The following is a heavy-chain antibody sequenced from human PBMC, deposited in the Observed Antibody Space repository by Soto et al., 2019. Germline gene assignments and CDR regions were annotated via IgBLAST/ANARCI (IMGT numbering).Heavy chain of an antibody. D-gene: IGHD3-3*01. Sequence: QVHLVESGGGVVQPGRSLRLSCAASGFGFSSSAMHWVRQAPGKGLEWVAVTSYNENEKYYADSVKGRFAISRDNSKKTLYLQMNSLRAEDTALYYCARGYYDFWSGSDWGQGTLVTVSS. V-gene: IGHV3-30*03. CDR2: TSYNENEK. CDR3: ARGYYDFWSGSD. J-gene: IGHJ4*02. CDR1: GFGFSSSA.